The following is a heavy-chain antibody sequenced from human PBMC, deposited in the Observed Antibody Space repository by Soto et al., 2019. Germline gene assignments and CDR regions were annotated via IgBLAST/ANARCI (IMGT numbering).Heavy chain of an antibody. CDR2: IYYSGST. Sequence: PSETLSLTCTVSGCSISSSSYYWGWIRQPPGKGLECIGSIYYSGSTYYNPSLKSRVTISVDTSKNQFSLKLSSVTAADTAVYYCATYSSGGSGRDSYFDYWGEATLVTVSS. D-gene: IGHD2-15*01. CDR3: ATYSSGGSGRDSYFDY. J-gene: IGHJ4*02. CDR1: GCSISSSSYY. V-gene: IGHV4-39*01.